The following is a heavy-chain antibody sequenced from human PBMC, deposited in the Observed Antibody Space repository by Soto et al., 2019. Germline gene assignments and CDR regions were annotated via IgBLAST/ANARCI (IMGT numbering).Heavy chain of an antibody. D-gene: IGHD3-10*01. Sequence: SETLSLTCTVSGGSISSYYWSWIRQPPGKGLEWIGYIYYSGSTNYNPSLKSRVTISVDTSKNQFSLKLGSVTAVDTAVYYCARSWGFALDYWGQGTLVTVSS. J-gene: IGHJ4*02. CDR2: IYYSGST. CDR1: GGSISSYY. CDR3: ARSWGFALDY. V-gene: IGHV4-59*01.